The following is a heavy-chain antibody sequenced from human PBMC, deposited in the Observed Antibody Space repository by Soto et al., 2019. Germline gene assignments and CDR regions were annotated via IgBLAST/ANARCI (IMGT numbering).Heavy chain of an antibody. Sequence: PGGSLRLSCAASGFTFSSYSMNWVRQAPGKGLEWVSYISSSSSTIYYADSVKGRFTISRDNAKNSLYLQMNSLRAEDTAVYYCARDHSDYGDYFWGQGTLVTVSS. D-gene: IGHD4-17*01. CDR2: ISSSSSTI. V-gene: IGHV3-48*01. J-gene: IGHJ4*02. CDR1: GFTFSSYS. CDR3: ARDHSDYGDYF.